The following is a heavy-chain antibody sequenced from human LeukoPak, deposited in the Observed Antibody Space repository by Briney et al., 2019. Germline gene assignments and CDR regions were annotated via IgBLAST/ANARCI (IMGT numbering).Heavy chain of an antibody. CDR3: ARDIRGYSGYDGGFDY. J-gene: IGHJ4*02. CDR1: GYIFTSYW. Sequence: GESLKISCKGCGYIFTSYWIGWVRQMPGKGLEWMGIIYPGDSDIRYSPSFQGQVTISADKSISTAYLQWSSLKASDTAMYYCARDIRGYSGYDGGFDYWGQGTLVTVSS. CDR2: IYPGDSDI. D-gene: IGHD5-12*01. V-gene: IGHV5-51*01.